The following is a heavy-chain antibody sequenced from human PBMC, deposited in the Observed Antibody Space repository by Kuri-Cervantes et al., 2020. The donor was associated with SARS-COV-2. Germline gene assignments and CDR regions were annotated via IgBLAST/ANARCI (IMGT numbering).Heavy chain of an antibody. CDR1: GFIFSSYG. D-gene: IGHD3-3*01. J-gene: IGHJ4*02. Sequence: GESLKISCAASGFIFSSYGMHWVRQAPGEGLEWVAFVRSDGSNKHYTDSVKGRFTISRDNSKNTLYLQMNSLRAEDTAVYYCAKGAKFWSGYSLLPNFDYWGQGTLVTVSS. CDR3: AKGAKFWSGYSLLPNFDY. CDR2: VRSDGSNK. V-gene: IGHV3-30*02.